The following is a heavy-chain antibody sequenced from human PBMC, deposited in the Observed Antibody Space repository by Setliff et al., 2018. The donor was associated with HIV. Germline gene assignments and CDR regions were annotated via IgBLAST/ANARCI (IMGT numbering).Heavy chain of an antibody. CDR3: ARSMGFKATTRLDF. Sequence: GESLKISCQASGYSFTTLWIAWVRQMPGKGLEWMGMVVPDDSDTRYSPSFQGQVSMSADKSINTAYLQWSSLKASDTAVYYCARSMGFKATTRLDFWGPGTLVTVSS. V-gene: IGHV5-51*01. D-gene: IGHD3-10*01. J-gene: IGHJ4*02. CDR2: VVPDDSDT. CDR1: GYSFTTLW.